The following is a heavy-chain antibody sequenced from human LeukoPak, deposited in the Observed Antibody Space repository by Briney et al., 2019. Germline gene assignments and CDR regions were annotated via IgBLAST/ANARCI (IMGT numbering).Heavy chain of an antibody. CDR1: GYTFTGYF. CDR3: ASSIVYCSSTSCYFN. CDR2: ISPNSGGT. J-gene: IGHJ4*02. D-gene: IGHD2-2*01. Sequence: ASVKVSCKASGYTFTGYFIHWVRQAPGQGLEWMGWISPNSGGTNYAQKFQGRVTMTRDTSISTAYMELSRLRSDDTAVYYCASSIVYCSSTSCYFNWGQGTLVTVSS. V-gene: IGHV1-2*02.